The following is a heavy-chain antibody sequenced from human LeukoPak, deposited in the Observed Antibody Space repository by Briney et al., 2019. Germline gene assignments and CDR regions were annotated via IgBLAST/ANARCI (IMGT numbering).Heavy chain of an antibody. J-gene: IGHJ4*02. Sequence: SVKVSCKASGGTFSSYAISWLRQAPGQGLEWMGGIIPIFGTANYAQKFQGRVTITTDESTSTAYMELSSLRSEDTAVYYCARTFAGKYCGGDCYITLDYWGQGTLVTVSS. CDR2: IIPIFGTA. CDR1: GGTFSSYA. V-gene: IGHV1-69*05. CDR3: ARTFAGKYCGGDCYITLDY. D-gene: IGHD2-21*02.